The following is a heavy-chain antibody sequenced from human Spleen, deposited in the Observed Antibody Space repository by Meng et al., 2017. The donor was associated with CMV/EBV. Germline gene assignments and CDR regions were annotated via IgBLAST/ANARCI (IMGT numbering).Heavy chain of an antibody. D-gene: IGHD3-22*01. CDR1: GFNLGGYY. V-gene: IGHV1-2*02. CDR3: AANYYDPSGYSYSDY. CDR2: INPDTGAT. Sequence: ASVQVSCKASGFNLGGYYMHWVRQAPGQGLEWMGWINPDTGATYYAQKFQGRVTLTRDTSITTAYMDLSSLRSDDTAVYFCAANYYDPSGYSYSDYWGQGTLVTVSS. J-gene: IGHJ4*02.